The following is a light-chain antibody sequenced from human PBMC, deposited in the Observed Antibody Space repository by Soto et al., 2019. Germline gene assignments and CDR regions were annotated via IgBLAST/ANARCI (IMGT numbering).Light chain of an antibody. J-gene: IGLJ6*01. CDR3: QVWDSSSDHRNV. CDR2: DDN. Sequence: SYELTQPPSVSVAPGKTARITCGGNNIGSKSVHWYQQKPGQAPVVVIYDDNDRTSGIPERFSGSNFGNTATLTISRVEAGDEADYYCQVWDSSSDHRNVFGSGTQLTVL. CDR1: NIGSKS. V-gene: IGLV3-21*04.